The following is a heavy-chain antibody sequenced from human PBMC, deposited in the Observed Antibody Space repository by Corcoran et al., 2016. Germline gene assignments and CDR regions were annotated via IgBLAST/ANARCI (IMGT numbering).Heavy chain of an antibody. Sequence: QVQLVQSGAEVKKPGSSVKVSCKASGGTFSSYAISWVRQAPGQGLEWMGGIIPIFGTANYAQKFQGRVTITADKSTSTAYMELSSLRSEDTAVYYCARGVFDWSPRSYYGMDVWGQGTTVTVSS. D-gene: IGHD3-9*01. CDR1: GGTFSSYA. CDR2: IIPIFGTA. J-gene: IGHJ6*02. CDR3: ARGVFDWSPRSYYGMDV. V-gene: IGHV1-69*06.